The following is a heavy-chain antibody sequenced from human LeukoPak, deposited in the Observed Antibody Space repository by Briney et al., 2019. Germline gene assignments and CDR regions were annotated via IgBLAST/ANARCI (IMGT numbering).Heavy chain of an antibody. CDR3: ARDGDGSGGH. CDR2: INADGSGT. V-gene: IGHV3-74*01. CDR1: GFTFSSHW. D-gene: IGHD3-10*01. J-gene: IGHJ4*02. Sequence: GGSLRLSCAASGFTFSSHWMHWVRQAPEKGLVGVAHINADGSGTYYAASVKGRFTISRDNAKNSLYLQMNSLRAEDTAVYYCARDGDGSGGHWGQGTLVTVSS.